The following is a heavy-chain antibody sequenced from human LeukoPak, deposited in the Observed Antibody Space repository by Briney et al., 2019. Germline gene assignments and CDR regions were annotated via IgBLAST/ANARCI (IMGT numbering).Heavy chain of an antibody. J-gene: IGHJ4*02. D-gene: IGHD1-26*01. Sequence: NSSETLSLTCTVSGGSISSYYWSWIRQPPGKGLKWIGYIYYSGSTNYNPSLKSRVTISVDTSKNQFSLKLSSVTAADTAVYYCARGSYSGSPHDYWGQGTLVTVSS. CDR3: ARGSYSGSPHDY. CDR1: GGSISSYY. V-gene: IGHV4-59*01. CDR2: IYYSGST.